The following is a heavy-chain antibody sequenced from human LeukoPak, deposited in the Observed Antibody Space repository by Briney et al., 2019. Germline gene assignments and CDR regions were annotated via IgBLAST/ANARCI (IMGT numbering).Heavy chain of an antibody. J-gene: IGHJ1*01. V-gene: IGHV3-7*01. CDR3: ARIYCSSGSCFEYFQH. CDR2: IKQDGSEK. CDR1: GFTVSSNY. Sequence: GGSLRLSCAASGFTVSSNYMSWVRQAPGKGLEWVANIKQDGSEKYYVDSVKGRFTISRDNAKNSLFLQMNSLRAEDTAVYYCARIYCSSGSCFEYFQHWGQGTLVTVSS. D-gene: IGHD2-15*01.